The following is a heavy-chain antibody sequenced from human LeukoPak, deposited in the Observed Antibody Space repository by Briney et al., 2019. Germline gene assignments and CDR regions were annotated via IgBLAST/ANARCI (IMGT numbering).Heavy chain of an antibody. CDR1: GYTFTSYG. J-gene: IGHJ4*02. D-gene: IGHD3-3*01. Sequence: PRASVKVSCKASGYTFTSYGISWVRQAPGQGLEWMGWISAYNGNTDYAQKLQGRVTMTTDTSTSTAYMELRSLRSDATAVYYCXRGRGTIFGVVGTFDYWGQGTLVTVSS. CDR3: XRGRGTIFGVVGTFDY. CDR2: ISAYNGNT. V-gene: IGHV1-18*01.